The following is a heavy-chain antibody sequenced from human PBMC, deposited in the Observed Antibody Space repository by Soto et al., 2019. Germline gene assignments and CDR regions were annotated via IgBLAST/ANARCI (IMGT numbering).Heavy chain of an antibody. J-gene: IGHJ4*02. CDR1: GGTFSSYA. CDR2: IIPIFGTA. D-gene: IGHD4-17*01. V-gene: IGHV1-69*12. CDR3: ASADYGAYVVDY. Sequence: QVQLVQSGAEVKKPGSSVKVSCKASGGTFSSYAISWVRQAPGQGLEWMGGIIPIFGTANYAQKFQGRVTITGHESPSTAYMERSSLRSEDTAVYYCASADYGAYVVDYWGQGTLVTVSS.